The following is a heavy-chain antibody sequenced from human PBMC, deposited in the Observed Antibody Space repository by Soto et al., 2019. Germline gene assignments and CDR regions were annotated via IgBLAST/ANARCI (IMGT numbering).Heavy chain of an antibody. Sequence: QVQLVQSGAEVKKPGSSVKVSCKASGGTFSSYAISWVRQAPGQGLEWMGGIIPIFGTADYAQKFQGRVAFTADASTSTDYMELSSLRSEDTAVYYCASAWGPSYYYGMDVWGQGTTVTVSS. V-gene: IGHV1-69*12. CDR2: IIPIFGTA. CDR3: ASAWGPSYYYGMDV. CDR1: GGTFSSYA. D-gene: IGHD3-16*01. J-gene: IGHJ6*02.